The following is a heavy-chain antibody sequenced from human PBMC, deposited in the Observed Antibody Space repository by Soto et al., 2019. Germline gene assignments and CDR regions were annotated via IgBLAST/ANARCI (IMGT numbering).Heavy chain of an antibody. Sequence: QVQLQQWGAGLLKPSETLSLTCAVYGGSFSGYYWSWIRQPPGKGLEWIGEINHSGSTNYNPSLKSRVTISVDTSKNQFSLKLSSVTAADTAVYYCARGQAVKDAFDIWGQGTMVTVSS. V-gene: IGHV4-34*01. CDR2: INHSGST. CDR3: ARGQAVKDAFDI. J-gene: IGHJ3*02. D-gene: IGHD4-17*01. CDR1: GGSFSGYY.